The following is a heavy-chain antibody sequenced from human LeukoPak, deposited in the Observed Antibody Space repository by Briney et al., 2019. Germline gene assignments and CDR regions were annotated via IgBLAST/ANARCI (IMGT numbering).Heavy chain of an antibody. D-gene: IGHD3-22*01. CDR2: MNPNSGNT. V-gene: IGHV1-8*01. CDR1: GYTFTSYD. J-gene: IGHJ4*02. CDR3: ATSDSGGGYSHY. Sequence: ASVKVSCKASGYTFTSYDINWVRQATGQGLEWMGWMNPNSGNTGYAQKFQGRVTMTRNTSISTAYMELSSLGSEDTAVYYCATSDSGGGYSHYWGQGTLVTVSS.